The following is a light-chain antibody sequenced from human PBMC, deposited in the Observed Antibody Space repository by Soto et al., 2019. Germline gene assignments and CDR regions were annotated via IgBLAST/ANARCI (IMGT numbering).Light chain of an antibody. Sequence: EIVLSQSPATLSSSPGEIATLSCRASRSVSSYLAWYQQKPGQAPRLLVYDASNRATGIPARFSGSGSGKDFTLTISSLEPEDFAVYYCQQRSNWPLTFGGGTKVEIK. CDR1: RSVSSY. J-gene: IGKJ4*01. CDR3: QQRSNWPLT. CDR2: DAS. V-gene: IGKV3-11*01.